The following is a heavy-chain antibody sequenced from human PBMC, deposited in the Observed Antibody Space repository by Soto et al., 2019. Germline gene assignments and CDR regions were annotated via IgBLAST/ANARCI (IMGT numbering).Heavy chain of an antibody. V-gene: IGHV1-3*01. CDR1: GYSITSQS. CDR2: INAGNGNT. J-gene: IGHJ4*02. CDR3: ARGSGSHFPFFDY. Sequence: ASVKVSCKASGYSITSQSMHWVRQAPGQRLEWMGWINAGNGNTKYSQKFQGRVTITRDTSANTAYMELSSLRSGDTAVYYCARGSGSHFPFFDYWGQGPLVTVSS. D-gene: IGHD1-26*01.